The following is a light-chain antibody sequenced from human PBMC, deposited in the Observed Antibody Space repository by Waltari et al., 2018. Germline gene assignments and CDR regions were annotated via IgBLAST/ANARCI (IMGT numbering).Light chain of an antibody. J-gene: IGLJ2*01. Sequence: HSALTQPASVSGSPGQSITISCTGASSDVGGYNYVSWYQQHPGKAPRLMIFDVSNRPSGVSSRFSGSKSGNTASLTIAGLQAEDEADYYCSSFTSSTTLTFGGGTKLTVL. CDR2: DVS. CDR3: SSFTSSTTLT. V-gene: IGLV2-14*03. CDR1: SSDVGGYNY.